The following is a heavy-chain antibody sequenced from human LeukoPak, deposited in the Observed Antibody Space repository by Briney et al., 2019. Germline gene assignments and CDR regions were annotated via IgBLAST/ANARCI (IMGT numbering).Heavy chain of an antibody. CDR2: ISGSGGST. CDR1: GFTFSSYA. V-gene: IGHV3-23*01. CDR3: TTDLAVAGHFDY. Sequence: GGSLRLSCAASGFTFSSYAMSWVRQAPGKGLEWVSAISGSGGSTYYADSVKGRFTISRDNSKNTLYLQMNSLKTEDTAVYYCTTDLAVAGHFDYWGQGTLVTVSS. J-gene: IGHJ4*02. D-gene: IGHD6-19*01.